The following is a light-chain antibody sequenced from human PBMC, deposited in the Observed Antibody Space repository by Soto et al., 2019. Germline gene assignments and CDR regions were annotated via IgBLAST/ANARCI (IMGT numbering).Light chain of an antibody. Sequence: SYELTQPPSVSVAPGQTARISCGGNNIGRKSVHWYQQKPGRAPVVVVYDDSDRPSGISERFSGANSGDTATLTISRVEAGDEADYYCHVWDSSSGHYIFGTGTKVTVL. CDR3: HVWDSSSGHYI. CDR1: NIGRKS. V-gene: IGLV3-21*02. CDR2: DDS. J-gene: IGLJ1*01.